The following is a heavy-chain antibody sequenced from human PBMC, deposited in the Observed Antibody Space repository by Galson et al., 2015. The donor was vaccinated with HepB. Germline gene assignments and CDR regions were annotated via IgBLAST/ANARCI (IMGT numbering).Heavy chain of an antibody. V-gene: IGHV1-18*01. Sequence: SVKVSCKASGYTFSSYSITWVRQAPGQGLEWMGWISAYDGNTKYAQNLQGRLTMTTDTSRTTAYMVLRSLRSDDTAVYYCARGALVAVVGATQNNWFDPWGQGTLVTVS. CDR3: ARGALVAVVGATQNNWFDP. J-gene: IGHJ5*02. CDR1: GYTFSSYS. D-gene: IGHD2-15*01. CDR2: ISAYDGNT.